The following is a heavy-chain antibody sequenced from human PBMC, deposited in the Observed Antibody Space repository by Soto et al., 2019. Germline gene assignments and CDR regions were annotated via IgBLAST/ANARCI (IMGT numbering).Heavy chain of an antibody. J-gene: IGHJ6*03. CDR1: GFTVSSNY. Sequence: GGSLRLSCAASGFTVSSNYMSWVRQAPGKGLEWVSVIYSGGSTYYADSVKGRFTISRHNSKNTLYLQMNSLRAEDTAVYYCARDSDDYGDYGKGRYYYMDVWGKGTTVTVSS. V-gene: IGHV3-53*04. CDR2: IYSGGST. D-gene: IGHD4-17*01. CDR3: ARDSDDYGDYGKGRYYYMDV.